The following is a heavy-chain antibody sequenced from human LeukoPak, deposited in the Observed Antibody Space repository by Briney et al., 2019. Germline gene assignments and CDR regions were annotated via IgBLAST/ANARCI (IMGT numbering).Heavy chain of an antibody. CDR3: AGGVLVERWSDP. J-gene: IGHJ5*02. V-gene: IGHV1-69*01. CDR2: IIPIFGTA. D-gene: IGHD1-1*01. Sequence: ASVKVSCKASGGTFSSYAISWVRQAPGQGLEWMGGIIPIFGTANYAQKFQGRVTITADESTSTAYMELSSLRSEDTAVYYCAGGVLVERWSDPWGQGTLVTVSS. CDR1: GGTFSSYA.